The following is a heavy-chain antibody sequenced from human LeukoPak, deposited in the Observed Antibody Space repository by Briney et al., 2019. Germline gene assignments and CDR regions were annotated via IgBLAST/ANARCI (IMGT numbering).Heavy chain of an antibody. CDR1: GYTFTSYA. Sequence: GASVKVSCKASGYTFTSYAMHWVRQAPGQRLEWMGWINAGNGNTKYSQEFQGRVAITRDTSASTAYMELSSLRSEDMAVYYCARDPGTVWAAAGTFDYWGQGTLVTVSS. V-gene: IGHV1-3*03. CDR2: INAGNGNT. D-gene: IGHD6-13*01. J-gene: IGHJ4*02. CDR3: ARDPGTVWAAAGTFDY.